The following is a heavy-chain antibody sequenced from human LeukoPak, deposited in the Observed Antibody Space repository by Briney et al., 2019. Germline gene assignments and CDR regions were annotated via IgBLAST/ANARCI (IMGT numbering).Heavy chain of an antibody. CDR2: IYYSGST. J-gene: IGHJ6*02. CDR1: GGPISSYY. D-gene: IGHD4/OR15-4a*01. CDR3: ARSRRSLTHYYFYGMDV. V-gene: IGHV4-59*01. Sequence: SETLSLTCTVSGGPISSYYWSWIRQPPGKGLEWIGYIYYSGSTNYNPSLKSRVTISVDTSKNQFSLKLSSVTAADTAVYYCARSRRSLTHYYFYGMDVWGQGTTVTVSS.